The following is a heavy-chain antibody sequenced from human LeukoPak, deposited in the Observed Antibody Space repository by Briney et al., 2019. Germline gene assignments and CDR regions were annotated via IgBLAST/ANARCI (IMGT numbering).Heavy chain of an antibody. CDR3: ARDPRGSECSHFAS. Sequence: GGSLRLSCAVSRITLSNYGMSWVRQAPGKGLEWVAGISGSGGGTTYADSVKGRFTISRDNAKSALSLQMSSLRAEDTAVYYCARDPRGSECSHFASWGQGTLVTVSS. D-gene: IGHD1-26*01. CDR2: ISGSGGGT. J-gene: IGHJ4*02. CDR1: RITLSNYG. V-gene: IGHV3-23*01.